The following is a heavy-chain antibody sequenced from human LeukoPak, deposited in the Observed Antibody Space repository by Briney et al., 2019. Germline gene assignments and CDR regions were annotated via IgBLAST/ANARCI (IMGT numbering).Heavy chain of an antibody. CDR1: GRPIRSGSHH. CDR2: IYYSGST. V-gene: IGHV4-39*02. Sequence: PADTLSLTCTVSGRPIRSGSHHGAWIPQPPAKGLEWIGSIYYSGSTYYNPSLENRVTISIDTYKNHFSLKLSSLSAADTSVYYCAKRDDSGGNLVDLWGEGTLVTVS. D-gene: IGHD3-22*01. J-gene: IGHJ4*02. CDR3: AKRDDSGGNLVDL.